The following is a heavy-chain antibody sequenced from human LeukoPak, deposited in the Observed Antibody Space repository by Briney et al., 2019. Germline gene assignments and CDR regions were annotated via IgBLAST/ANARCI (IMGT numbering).Heavy chain of an antibody. CDR1: GYTLTELS. CDR3: ATGLVVPPRDAFDI. V-gene: IGHV1-24*01. D-gene: IGHD6-19*01. Sequence: ASVKVSCKVSGYTLTELSMHWVRQAPGKGLEWMGGFDPEDGETIYAQKFQGRVTMTEDTSTDTAYMELSSLRSEDTAVYYCATGLVVPPRDAFDIWGQGTIVTVSS. J-gene: IGHJ3*02. CDR2: FDPEDGET.